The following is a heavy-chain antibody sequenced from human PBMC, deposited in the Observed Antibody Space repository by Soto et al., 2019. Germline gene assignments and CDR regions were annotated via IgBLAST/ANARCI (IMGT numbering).Heavy chain of an antibody. V-gene: IGHV4-39*01. CDR1: GGSISSSSYY. J-gene: IGHJ4*02. D-gene: IGHD5-12*01. Sequence: PSETLSLTCTVSGGSISSSSYYWGWIRQPPGKGLEWIGSIYYSGSTYYNPSLKSRVTISVDTSKNQFSLKLSSVTAADTAVYYCARHLHTRLLDYWGQGTLVTVSS. CDR2: IYYSGST. CDR3: ARHLHTRLLDY.